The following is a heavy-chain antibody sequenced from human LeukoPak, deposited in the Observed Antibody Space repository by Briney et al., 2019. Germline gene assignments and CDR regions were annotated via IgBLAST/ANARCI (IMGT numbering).Heavy chain of an antibody. CDR3: AGEARGYMAFQI. CDR1: GFTFSDYY. J-gene: IGHJ3*02. V-gene: IGHV3-11*01. CDR2: ISSSGGNI. Sequence: NPGGSLRLSCAASGFTFSDYYMSWLRQAPGKGLEWVSYISSSGGNIYYADSVKGRFTISKDNARSSLYLQMNSLRADDTAVYYCAGEARGYMAFQIWGQGTMVTVSS. D-gene: IGHD2-2*02.